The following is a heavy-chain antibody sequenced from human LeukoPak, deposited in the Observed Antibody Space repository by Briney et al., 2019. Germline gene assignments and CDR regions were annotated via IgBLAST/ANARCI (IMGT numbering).Heavy chain of an antibody. CDR1: GFTLDAFA. D-gene: IGHD1-26*01. V-gene: IGHV3-43*02. J-gene: IGHJ6*02. CDR3: ATWAFYHSLDV. Sequence: GGSLRLSCAASGFTLDAFAMHWVRQAPGKGLEWVSLIDKDGRKTYYADSVKGRFTISRDNSKNSLYQQMNSLRTEDTALYYCATWAFYHSLDVWGRGATVIVSS. CDR2: IDKDGRKT.